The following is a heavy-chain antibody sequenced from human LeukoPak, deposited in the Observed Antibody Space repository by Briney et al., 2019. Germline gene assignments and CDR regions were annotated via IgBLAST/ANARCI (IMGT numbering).Heavy chain of an antibody. CDR1: GYSISSGYY. D-gene: IGHD1-26*01. V-gene: IGHV4-38-2*02. Sequence: KPSETLSLTCTVSGYSISSGYYWGWIRQPPGKGLEWIGEINHSGSTNYNPSLKSRVTISVDTSKNQFSLKLSSVTAADTAVYYCARGGNYWPQWWFDPWGRGTLVSVSS. J-gene: IGHJ5*02. CDR3: ARGGNYWPQWWFDP. CDR2: INHSGST.